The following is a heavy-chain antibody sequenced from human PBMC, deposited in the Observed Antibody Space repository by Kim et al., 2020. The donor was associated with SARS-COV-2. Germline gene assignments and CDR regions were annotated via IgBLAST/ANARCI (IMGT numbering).Heavy chain of an antibody. CDR2: IYYSGST. CDR3: ATSIRKWLVNDY. CDR1: GGSISSGGYY. V-gene: IGHV4-31*03. D-gene: IGHD6-19*01. Sequence: SETLSLTCTVSGGSISSGGYYWSWIRQHPGKGLEWIGYIYYSGSTYYNPSLKSRVTISVDTSKNQFSLKLSSVTAADTAVYYCATSIRKWLVNDYWGQGTLVTVSS. J-gene: IGHJ4*02.